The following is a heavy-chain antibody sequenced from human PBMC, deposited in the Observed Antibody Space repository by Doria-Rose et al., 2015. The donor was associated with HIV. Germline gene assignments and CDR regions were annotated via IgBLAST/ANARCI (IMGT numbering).Heavy chain of an antibody. CDR2: IFSDDER. CDR3: ARIKSGRWYHKYYFDF. J-gene: IGHJ4*02. D-gene: IGHD6-13*01. Sequence: QVTLKESGPVLVKPTETLTLTCTVYGVSLSSPGMGVSWIRQPPGKALEWLAHIFSDDERSYKTSLKSRLTISRGTSKSQVVLTMTDMDPVDTATYYCARIKSGRWYHKYYFDFWGQGTLVIVSA. V-gene: IGHV2-26*01. CDR1: GVSLSSPGMG.